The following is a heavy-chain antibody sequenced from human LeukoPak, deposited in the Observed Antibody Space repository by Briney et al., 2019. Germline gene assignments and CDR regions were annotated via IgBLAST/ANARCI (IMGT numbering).Heavy chain of an antibody. V-gene: IGHV4-59*01. CDR2: IYYSGST. CDR1: GGSMTNYY. D-gene: IGHD3-10*01. Sequence: IPSETLSLTCTVSGGSMTNYYWSWIRHTPGKGLEWIGYIYYSGSTNYNPSLKSRVTISVDTSKNQFSLKLSSVTAADTAVYYCARGSVDVVRGPRAFDPWGQGTLVTVSS. J-gene: IGHJ5*02. CDR3: ARGSVDVVRGPRAFDP.